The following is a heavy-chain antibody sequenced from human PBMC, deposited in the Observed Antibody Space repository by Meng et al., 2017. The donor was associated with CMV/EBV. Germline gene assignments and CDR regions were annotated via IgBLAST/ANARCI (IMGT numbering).Heavy chain of an antibody. D-gene: IGHD1-26*01. CDR3: TRDFEVGATEDY. CDR1: GFTFGAYA. Sequence: GGSLRLSCTASGFTFGAYAMSWVRQAPGKGLEWVGFIRSKAYGGTTEYAASVKGRFTISRDDSKSIAYLQMNSLKTEDTAVYYCTRDFEVGATEDYWGQGTLVTVSS. CDR2: IRSKAYGGTT. V-gene: IGHV3-49*04. J-gene: IGHJ4*02.